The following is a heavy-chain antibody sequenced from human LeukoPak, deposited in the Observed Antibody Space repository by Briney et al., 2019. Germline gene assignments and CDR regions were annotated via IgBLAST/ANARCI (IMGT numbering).Heavy chain of an antibody. D-gene: IGHD2-2*01. CDR1: GGSIRSGSYY. Sequence: SETLSLTCTDSGGSIRSGSYYRSWIRQPAGKGLEWIGRTFTSGSTNYNPSLKSRVTISVDTSKNQFSLKLSSVTAADTAVYYCARGYCSSTSCYWRYWGQGTLVTVSS. CDR2: TFTSGST. V-gene: IGHV4-61*02. J-gene: IGHJ4*02. CDR3: ARGYCSSTSCYWRY.